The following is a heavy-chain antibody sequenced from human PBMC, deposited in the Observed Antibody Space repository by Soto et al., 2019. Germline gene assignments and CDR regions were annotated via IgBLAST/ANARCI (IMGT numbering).Heavy chain of an antibody. D-gene: IGHD5-18*01. CDR2: IYYSGST. V-gene: IGHV4-39*01. CDR1: GGSISSNGYY. Sequence: QLQLQESGPGLVKPSETLSLTCTVSGGSISSNGYYWGWIRQPPGKGLEWIGSIYYSGSTYYNPSLKSRVTISEDTSKNQFSLKLSSVTAADTAVYYCARHEGWSYGYSGYWGQGTLVTVSS. CDR3: ARHEGWSYGYSGY. J-gene: IGHJ4*02.